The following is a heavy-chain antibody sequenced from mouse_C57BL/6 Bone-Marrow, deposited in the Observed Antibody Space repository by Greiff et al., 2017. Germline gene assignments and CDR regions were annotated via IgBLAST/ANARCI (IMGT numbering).Heavy chain of an antibody. D-gene: IGHD1-1*01. CDR1: GYSITSDY. CDR2: IRYSGST. V-gene: IGHV3-8*01. Sequence: EVKLQESGPGLATPSQTLSLTCSVTGYSITSDYWNWIRKFPGNKLEYMGYIRYSGSTYYNPSLKSRISITRDTSKNQYYLQLNSVTTEDTATYYCARYRGYYYGSPCWYFDVWGTGTTVTVSS. CDR3: ARYRGYYYGSPCWYFDV. J-gene: IGHJ1*03.